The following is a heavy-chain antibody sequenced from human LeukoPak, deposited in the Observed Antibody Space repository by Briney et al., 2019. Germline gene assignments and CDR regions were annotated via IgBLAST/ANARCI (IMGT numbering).Heavy chain of an antibody. CDR3: ARSGGYGWDY. Sequence: PGGSLRLSCAASTFNFSDYYMSWIRQAPGKGLEWVANIKPDGSGEYYVDSLKGRFTISRDNAKNSLFLQINNLRVDDTAVYYCARSGGYGWDYWGQGAVVTVSS. CDR1: TFNFSDYY. J-gene: IGHJ4*02. CDR2: IKPDGSGE. D-gene: IGHD5-12*01. V-gene: IGHV3-7*01.